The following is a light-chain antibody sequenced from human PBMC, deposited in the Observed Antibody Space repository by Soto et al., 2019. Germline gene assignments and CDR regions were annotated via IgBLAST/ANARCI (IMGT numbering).Light chain of an antibody. V-gene: IGKV3-15*01. CDR3: HQYNNWLALT. CDR2: DTS. Sequence: EIVMTQSPATLSLSPGERATLSCRASQSVSSNLVWYLQKPGQAPRLLIYDTSTRATNVPARFSGSGSETEFTLTISGLQSEDSAVYYCHQYNNWLALTFGGGTKVDIK. CDR1: QSVSSN. J-gene: IGKJ4*01.